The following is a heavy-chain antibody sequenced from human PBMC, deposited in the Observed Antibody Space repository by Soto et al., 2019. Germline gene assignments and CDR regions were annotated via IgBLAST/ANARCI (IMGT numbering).Heavy chain of an antibody. J-gene: IGHJ6*02. D-gene: IGHD4-17*01. Sequence: ASVKVSCKASGYTFTSYAMHWVRQAPGQRLEWMGWINAGNGNTKYSQKLQGRVTITRDTSASTAYMELSSLRSEDTAVYYCASGTTAGDYAYYYYYGMDVWGQGTTVTVSS. V-gene: IGHV1-3*01. CDR2: INAGNGNT. CDR1: GYTFTSYA. CDR3: ASGTTAGDYAYYYYYGMDV.